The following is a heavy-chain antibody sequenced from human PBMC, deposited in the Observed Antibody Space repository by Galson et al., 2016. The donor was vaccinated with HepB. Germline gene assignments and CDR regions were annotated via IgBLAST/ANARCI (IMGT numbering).Heavy chain of an antibody. Sequence: PALVKPTQTLTLTCTFSGFSLRTNGMCVSWIRQPPGKALEWLARIDWDNNEYRSPSLRTRLTISKDTSKNQVVLTMTNLDPEDTATYYCARTPRYCRGDGCVGCDIWGQGTMVTVSS. V-gene: IGHV2-70*11. J-gene: IGHJ3*02. CDR3: ARTPRYCRGDGCVGCDI. D-gene: IGHD2-15*01. CDR2: IDWDNNE. CDR1: GFSLRTNGMC.